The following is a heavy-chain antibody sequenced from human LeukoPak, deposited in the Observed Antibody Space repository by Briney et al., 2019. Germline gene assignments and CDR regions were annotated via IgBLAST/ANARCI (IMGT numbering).Heavy chain of an antibody. J-gene: IGHJ4*02. Sequence: RATVKVSCKVSGYTHTELSMHWLRQAPGKGLAWMGGFDQDDGETIYAQKFQGRVTLTEDTSTDTAYMMLRSLRSEDTAVYYCATDRDTAYGGGYYFDYWGQGTLVTVSS. D-gene: IGHD5-18*01. CDR3: ATDRDTAYGGGYYFDY. CDR2: FDQDDGET. CDR1: GYTHTELS. V-gene: IGHV1-24*01.